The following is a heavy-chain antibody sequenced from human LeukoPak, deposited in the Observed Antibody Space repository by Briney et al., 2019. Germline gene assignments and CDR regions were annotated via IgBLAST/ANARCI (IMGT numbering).Heavy chain of an antibody. V-gene: IGHV3-48*01. CDR3: ARDPYYYDSSGYSY. Sequence: PGGSLRLSCAASGFTVSSYSMNWVRQAPGKGLEWVSYISSSSSTIYYADSVKGRFTISRDNAKNSLYLQMNSLRAEDTAVYYCARDPYYYDSSGYSYWGQGTLVTVSS. CDR2: ISSSSSTI. J-gene: IGHJ4*02. CDR1: GFTVSSYS. D-gene: IGHD3-22*01.